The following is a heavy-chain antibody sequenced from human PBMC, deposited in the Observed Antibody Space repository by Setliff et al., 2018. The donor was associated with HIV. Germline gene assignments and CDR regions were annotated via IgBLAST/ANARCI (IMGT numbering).Heavy chain of an antibody. CDR3: AGAISAAGIAPFDY. V-gene: IGHV4-39*07. D-gene: IGHD6-13*01. CDR1: GGSISSSPYY. J-gene: IGHJ4*02. CDR2: IYYSGST. Sequence: SETLSLTCTVSGGSISSSPYYWGWIRQPPGKGLEWIGSIYYSGSTFYNPSLKSRVSISVDTSKNQFSLKLSSVTAADTAVYYCAGAISAAGIAPFDYWGQGTLVTVSS.